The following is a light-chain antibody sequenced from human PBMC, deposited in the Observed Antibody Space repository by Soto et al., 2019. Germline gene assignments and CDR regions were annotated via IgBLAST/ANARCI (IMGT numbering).Light chain of an antibody. V-gene: IGKV3-20*01. CDR2: DAF. CDR3: QQYGGSPRT. J-gene: IGKJ1*01. CDR1: RSLDSGQ. Sequence: EIVLTQSPGTLSLSPGESATLSCRASRSLDSGQLAWYQQKVGRAPRLLIHDAFIRATGIPDRFSGSGSGTDFTLTIARLEPEDFAVYYCQQYGGSPRTFGQGTMVDIK.